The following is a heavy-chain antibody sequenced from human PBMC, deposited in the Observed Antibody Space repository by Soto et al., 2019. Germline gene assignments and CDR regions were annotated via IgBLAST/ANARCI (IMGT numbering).Heavy chain of an antibody. CDR1: GFAFSSYA. J-gene: IGHJ4*02. Sequence: QPGGSLRLSCAASGFAFSSYAMSWVRQAPGKGLEWVSAISGSGGSTNYADSVKGRFTISRDNAQNSLHLEMNSLRAEDAAMYYCARVDRIFHYGFLDYWGQGTLGTVSS. V-gene: IGHV3-23*01. CDR2: ISGSGGST. D-gene: IGHD3-10*01. CDR3: ARVDRIFHYGFLDY.